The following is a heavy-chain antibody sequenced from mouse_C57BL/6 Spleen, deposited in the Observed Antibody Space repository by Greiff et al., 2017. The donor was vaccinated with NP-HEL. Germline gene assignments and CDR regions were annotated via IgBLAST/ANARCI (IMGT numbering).Heavy chain of an antibody. J-gene: IGHJ2*01. V-gene: IGHV1-69*01. Sequence: QVQLKQPGAELVMPGASVKLSCKASGYTFTSYWMHWVKQRPGQGLEWIGEIDPSDSYTNYNQKFKGKSTLTVDKSSSTAYMQLSSLTSEDSAVYYCARSLGNYYYFDYWGQGTTLTVSS. CDR1: GYTFTSYW. CDR2: IDPSDSYT. CDR3: ARSLGNYYYFDY. D-gene: IGHD2-1*01.